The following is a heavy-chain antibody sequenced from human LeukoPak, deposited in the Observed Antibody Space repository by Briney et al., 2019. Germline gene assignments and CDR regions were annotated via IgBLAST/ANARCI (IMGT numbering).Heavy chain of an antibody. Sequence: GGSLRLSCAASAFTFSRYWTTWVRQAPGKGLEWVANINEDGSEKYYLDSVRGRFTISRDNAKNSLYLQMDSLRAEDTAVYYCARGPTMKMDVWGKGTTVTVSS. CDR1: AFTFSRYW. D-gene: IGHD3-22*01. V-gene: IGHV3-7*01. CDR2: INEDGSEK. J-gene: IGHJ6*04. CDR3: ARGPTMKMDV.